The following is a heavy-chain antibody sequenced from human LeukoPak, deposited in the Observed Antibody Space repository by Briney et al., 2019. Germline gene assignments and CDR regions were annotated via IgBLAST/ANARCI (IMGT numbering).Heavy chain of an antibody. V-gene: IGHV3-23*01. CDR1: GFTFSSYA. J-gene: IGHJ6*02. Sequence: TGGSLRLSCAASGFTFSSYAMSWVRQAPGKGLEWVSAISGSGGSTYYADSVKGRFTISRDNSKNTLYLQMNSLRAEDTAVYYCAKDQVGFDYYGMDVWGQGTTVTVSS. CDR3: AKDQVGFDYYGMDV. CDR2: ISGSGGST.